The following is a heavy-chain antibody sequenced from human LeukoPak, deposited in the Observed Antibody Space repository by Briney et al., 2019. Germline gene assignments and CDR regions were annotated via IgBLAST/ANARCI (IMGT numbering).Heavy chain of an antibody. J-gene: IGHJ6*02. CDR1: GGTFSSYA. V-gene: IGHV1-69*04. CDR3: ARRSSAAAEDYYGMAV. Sequence: ASVKVTCKASGGTFSSYAISWVRQAPGQGLEWMGRIIPILGIANYAQKFQGRVTITADKSTSTAYMELSSLRSEDTAVYYCARRSSAAAEDYYGMAVWGQGTTVTVSS. CDR2: IIPILGIA. D-gene: IGHD6-13*01.